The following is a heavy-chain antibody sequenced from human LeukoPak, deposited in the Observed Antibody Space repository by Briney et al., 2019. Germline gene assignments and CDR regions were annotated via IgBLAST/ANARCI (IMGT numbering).Heavy chain of an antibody. Sequence: SETLSLTCTVSGGSISSSSYYWGWIRQPPGKGLEWIGSIYYSGSTYYNPSLKSRVTISVDTSKNQFSLKLSSVTAADTAVYYCASTKSYCSPTSCGYFYYMEVWGKGTTITVSS. CDR3: ASTKSYCSPTSCGYFYYMEV. D-gene: IGHD2-2*01. CDR1: GGSISSSSYY. CDR2: IYYSGST. V-gene: IGHV4-39*01. J-gene: IGHJ6*03.